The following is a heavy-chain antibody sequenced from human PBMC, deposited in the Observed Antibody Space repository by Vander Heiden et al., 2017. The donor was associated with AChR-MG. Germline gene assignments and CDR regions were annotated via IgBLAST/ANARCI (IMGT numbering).Heavy chain of an antibody. CDR3: ARHDWVGVSKPDQRNSLAS. V-gene: IGHV4-39*01. CDR1: GDSISNCGYY. D-gene: IGHD3-10*01. Sequence: QLQLQESGPGLVKPSETLSLTCTVSGDSISNCGYYWAWIRQSPGKGLDWVGSITCSGTTYYNLSLQSRVTLSVDTSRNHFSLNLKSVTVADTAVYYCARHDWVGVSKPDQRNSLASWGQGTLVNVSS. CDR2: ITCSGTT. J-gene: IGHJ5*01.